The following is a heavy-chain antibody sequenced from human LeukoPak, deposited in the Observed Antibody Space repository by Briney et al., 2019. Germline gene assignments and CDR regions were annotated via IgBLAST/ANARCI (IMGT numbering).Heavy chain of an antibody. J-gene: IGHJ6*02. CDR1: GGSISSGGYY. CDR2: IYYSGST. V-gene: IGHV4-31*03. CDR3: ARDFRTVVTRYYYYYGMDV. Sequence: PSQTLSLTCTVSGGSISSGGYYWSWIRQHPGKGLEWIGYIYYSGSTYYNPSLKSRVTISVDTSKNQFSLKLSSVTAADTAVYYCARDFRTVVTRYYYYYGMDVWGQGTTVTVSS. D-gene: IGHD2-21*02.